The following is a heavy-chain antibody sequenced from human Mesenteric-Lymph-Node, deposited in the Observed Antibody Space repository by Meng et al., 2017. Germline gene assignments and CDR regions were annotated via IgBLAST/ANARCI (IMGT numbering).Heavy chain of an antibody. J-gene: IGHJ4*02. V-gene: IGHV6-1*01. CDR2: TYYRSKWYN. CDR1: AARLSVTGAA. CDR3: ARDYGTSRPFEY. D-gene: IGHD1/OR15-1a*01. Sequence: QSQRSGPRLVNPSQSISLPFAISAARLSVTGAAWSWIRPYRSRGLEWLGRTYYRSKWYNDYAVSVKGRIAINPDTSKNQFFLQLNSVTPEDTAVYYRARDYGTSRPFEYWGQGILVTVSS.